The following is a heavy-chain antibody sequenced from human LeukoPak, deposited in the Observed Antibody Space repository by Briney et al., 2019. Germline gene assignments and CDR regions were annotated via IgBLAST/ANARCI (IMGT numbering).Heavy chain of an antibody. Sequence: PSETLSLTCTVSGGSISSYYWSWIRQPPGKGLEWIGYIYYSGSTNYNPSLKSRVTISVDTSKNQFSLKLSSVTAADTAVYYCARVAVPYSSSWYKYWYFDLWGRGTLVTVSS. J-gene: IGHJ2*01. V-gene: IGHV4-59*01. D-gene: IGHD6-13*01. CDR2: IYYSGST. CDR3: ARVAVPYSSSWYKYWYFDL. CDR1: GGSISSYY.